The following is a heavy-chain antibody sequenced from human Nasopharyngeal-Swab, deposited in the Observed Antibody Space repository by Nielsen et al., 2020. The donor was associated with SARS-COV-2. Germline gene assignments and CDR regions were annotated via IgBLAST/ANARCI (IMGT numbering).Heavy chain of an antibody. Sequence: SGPTLVKPTQTLMLICTYSGFSLSTSRVGVGWIRQPTGKALEWLALIYWNDDKRYSPSLKSRLTITKDTYKNQVVLTMTNMDPVDTATYYCANRLLGFASARSFDYWGQGTLVTVSS. V-gene: IGHV2-5*01. D-gene: IGHD3-16*01. CDR2: IYWNDDK. J-gene: IGHJ4*02. CDR3: ANRLLGFASARSFDY. CDR1: GFSLSTSRVG.